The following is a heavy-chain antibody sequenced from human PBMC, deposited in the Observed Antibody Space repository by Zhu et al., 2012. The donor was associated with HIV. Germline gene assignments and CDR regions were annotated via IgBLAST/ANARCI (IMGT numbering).Heavy chain of an antibody. CDR2: VYHNGRT. V-gene: IGHV4-38-2*02. D-gene: IGHD6-19*01. J-gene: IGHJ4*02. Sequence: QVQLQESGPGLVKPSETLSLTCTVSSFSITSSYYWGWVRQSSGKGLEWIGTVYHNGRTFYNPSLESRVTISVDTSKNQFSLKLRSVTAADTAVYFCARHSRSFNGWSKFDFWGQGNPWSPSP. CDR3: ARHSRSFNGWSKFDF. CDR1: SFSITSSYY.